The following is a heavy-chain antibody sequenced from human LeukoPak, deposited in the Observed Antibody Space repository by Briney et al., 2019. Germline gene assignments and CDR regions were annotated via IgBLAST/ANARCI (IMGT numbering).Heavy chain of an antibody. CDR3: AREGWDSFDY. CDR1: GGSISSYY. V-gene: IGHV4-59*01. D-gene: IGHD6-19*01. Sequence: QVQLQESGPGLVKPSETLSLTCTVSGGSISSYYWSWIRQPPGKGLEWIGYIYYSGSTNYNPSLKSRVTISVDTSKNQFSLKLSSVTAADTAAYYCAREGWDSFDYWGQGTLVTVSS. CDR2: IYYSGST. J-gene: IGHJ4*02.